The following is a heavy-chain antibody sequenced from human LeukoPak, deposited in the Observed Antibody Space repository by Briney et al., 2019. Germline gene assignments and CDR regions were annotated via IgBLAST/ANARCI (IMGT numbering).Heavy chain of an antibody. CDR2: IYYSGNA. J-gene: IGHJ4*02. D-gene: IGHD1-1*01. CDR1: GGSISSSTYY. CDR3: ARHLGTPGTRGFDY. Sequence: SETLSLTCTVSGGSISSSTYYWGWIRQPPGKGLEWIGNIYYSGNAYHNPSLKSRVTISVDTSKNQFSLRLSSVTAADTAVYYCARHLGTPGTRGFDYCGQGTLVTVSS. V-gene: IGHV4-39*07.